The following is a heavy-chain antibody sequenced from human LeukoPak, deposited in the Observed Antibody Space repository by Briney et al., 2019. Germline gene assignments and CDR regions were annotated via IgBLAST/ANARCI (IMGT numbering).Heavy chain of an antibody. Sequence: GGSLRLSCAASGFTFSSYSMNWVRQAPGKGLEWVAVISYDGNNHDSADSVKGRYTISRDNSKNTLYLQMNSLTPEDTAVYYCAKGRTRGNAANDAFDVWGQGTLVTVSP. D-gene: IGHD3-10*01. CDR2: ISYDGNNH. CDR3: AKGRTRGNAANDAFDV. CDR1: GFTFSSYS. V-gene: IGHV3-30*18. J-gene: IGHJ3*01.